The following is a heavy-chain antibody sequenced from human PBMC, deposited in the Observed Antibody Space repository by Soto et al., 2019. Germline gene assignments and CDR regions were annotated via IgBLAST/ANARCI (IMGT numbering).Heavy chain of an antibody. Sequence: RLSCAASGFTFSSYAMHWVRQAPGKGLEWVAVISYDGSNKYYADSVKGRFTISRDNSKNTLYLQMNSLRAEDTAVYYCARQHFWSGITYYYYGMDVWGQGTTVTVSS. J-gene: IGHJ6*02. V-gene: IGHV3-30-3*01. CDR2: ISYDGSNK. CDR1: GFTFSSYA. CDR3: ARQHFWSGITYYYYGMDV. D-gene: IGHD3-3*02.